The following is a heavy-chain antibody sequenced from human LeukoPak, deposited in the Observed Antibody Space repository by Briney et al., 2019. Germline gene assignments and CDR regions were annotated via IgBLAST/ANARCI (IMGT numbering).Heavy chain of an antibody. CDR3: ARDRGSNYNWFDP. V-gene: IGHV1-46*01. CDR2: INPSGGST. Sequence: GASVKVSCTASGYTFTTYYIHWVRRAPGQGLEWMGIINPSGGSTIYAQKFQDRLTMTRDTSASTVYMELSSLRSDDTAIYYCARDRGSNYNWFDPWGQGTLVTVSS. D-gene: IGHD3-10*01. CDR1: GYTFTTYY. J-gene: IGHJ5*02.